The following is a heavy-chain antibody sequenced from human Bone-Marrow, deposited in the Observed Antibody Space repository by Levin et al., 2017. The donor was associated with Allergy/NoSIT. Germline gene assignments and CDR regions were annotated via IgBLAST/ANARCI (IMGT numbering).Heavy chain of an antibody. CDR2: IKQDGSEK. CDR1: GFTFSSYW. D-gene: IGHD5-18*01. Sequence: GESLKISCAASGFTFSSYWMSWVRQAPGKGLEWVANIKQDGSEKYYVDSVKGRFTISRDNAKNSLYLQMNSLRAEDTAVYYCATGGGYSYAVYYYYGMDVWGQGTTVTVSS. CDR3: ATGGGYSYAVYYYYGMDV. V-gene: IGHV3-7*01. J-gene: IGHJ6*02.